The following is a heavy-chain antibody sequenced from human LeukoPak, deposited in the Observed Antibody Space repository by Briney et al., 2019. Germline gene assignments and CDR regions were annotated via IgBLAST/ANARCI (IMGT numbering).Heavy chain of an antibody. CDR3: SRLTRGYSYGFDY. V-gene: IGHV5-51*01. D-gene: IGHD5-18*01. Sequence: GESLKISWKGSGYSFTSYWIGWVRQMPGKGLEWMGIIYPGDSDTRYSASFQGQVTISADKSISTSYLQWSSLKASDTAMYYCSRLTRGYSYGFDYWGQGTLVTVSS. CDR2: IYPGDSDT. J-gene: IGHJ4*02. CDR1: GYSFTSYW.